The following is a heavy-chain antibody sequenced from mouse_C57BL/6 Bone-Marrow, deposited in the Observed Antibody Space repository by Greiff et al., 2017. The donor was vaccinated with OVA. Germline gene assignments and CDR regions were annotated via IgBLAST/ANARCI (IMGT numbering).Heavy chain of an antibody. Sequence: VATISDGGSYTYYPDNVKGRFTISRDNAKNNLYLQMSHLKSEDTAMYYCARDRWAYWGQGTTLTVSS. V-gene: IGHV5-4*01. CDR3: ARDRWAY. D-gene: IGHD3-1*01. J-gene: IGHJ2*01. CDR2: ISDGGSYT.